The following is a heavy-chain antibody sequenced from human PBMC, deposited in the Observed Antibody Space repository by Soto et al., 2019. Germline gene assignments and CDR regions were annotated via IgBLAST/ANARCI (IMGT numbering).Heavy chain of an antibody. CDR1: GFTVSNNY. D-gene: IGHD1-1*01. CDR3: ARHLSGHNSLDY. CDR2: IYTGGST. Sequence: GGSLRLSCAASGFTVSNNYMSWVRQAPGKGLEWVSVIYTGGSTYYADSVKGRFTISRDSSKNTLYLQMNSLRAEDTAVYFCARHLSGHNSLDYWGQGTLVT. J-gene: IGHJ4*02. V-gene: IGHV3-53*01.